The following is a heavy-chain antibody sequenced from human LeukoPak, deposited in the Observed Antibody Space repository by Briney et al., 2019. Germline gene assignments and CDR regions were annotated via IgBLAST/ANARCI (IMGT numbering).Heavy chain of an antibody. CDR2: IRYDGSNK. J-gene: IGHJ4*02. V-gene: IGHV3-30*02. D-gene: IGHD2-2*01. Sequence: GGSLRLSCAASGFTFSNYGMHWVRQAPGKGLEWMAFIRYDGSNKYYADSVKGRFTISRDNSKNTLYLQMNSLRAEDTAVYYCVKDLARYCSSSSCMGDYWGQGTLVTVSS. CDR1: GFTFSNYG. CDR3: VKDLARYCSSSSCMGDY.